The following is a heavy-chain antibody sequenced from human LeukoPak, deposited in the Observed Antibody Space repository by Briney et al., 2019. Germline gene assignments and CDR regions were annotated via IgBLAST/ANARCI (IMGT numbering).Heavy chain of an antibody. CDR3: ARARAYSNQGFYYYGMDV. Sequence: SETLSLTCTVSGGSIRRDYWSWIRQPPGKGLEWVGYISYNGSTSYNPSLESRVTMSVDTSKNQVSLKVNSVTAADTAVYFCARARAYSNQGFYYYGMDVWGQGTTVTVSS. J-gene: IGHJ6*02. CDR1: GGSIRRDY. CDR2: ISYNGST. D-gene: IGHD4-11*01. V-gene: IGHV4-59*01.